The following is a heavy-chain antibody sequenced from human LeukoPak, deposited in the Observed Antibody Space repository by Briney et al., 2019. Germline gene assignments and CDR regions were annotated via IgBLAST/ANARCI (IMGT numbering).Heavy chain of an antibody. CDR2: ISSSSSYI. CDR3: ARSFLYSSSPYYFDY. V-gene: IGHV3-21*01. Sequence: GALRLSCAASGFTFSSYSMNWVRQAPGKGLEWVSSISSSSSYIYYADSVKGRFTISRDNTNNSLYLQMNSLRAEDTAVYYCARSFLYSSSPYYFDYWGQGTLVTVSS. CDR1: GFTFSSYS. D-gene: IGHD6-13*01. J-gene: IGHJ4*02.